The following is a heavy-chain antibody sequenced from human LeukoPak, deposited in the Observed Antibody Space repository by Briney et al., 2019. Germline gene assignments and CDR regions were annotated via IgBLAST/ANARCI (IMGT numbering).Heavy chain of an antibody. J-gene: IGHJ4*02. Sequence: SETLSLTCTVSGGSISSGGYYWSWIRQPAGKGLEWIGRIYTSGSTNYNPSLKSRVTMSVDTSKNQFSLKLSSVTAADTAVYYCARMGPSYFDYWGQGTLVTVSS. V-gene: IGHV4-61*02. CDR3: ARMGPSYFDY. CDR1: GGSISSGGYY. D-gene: IGHD5-24*01. CDR2: IYTSGST.